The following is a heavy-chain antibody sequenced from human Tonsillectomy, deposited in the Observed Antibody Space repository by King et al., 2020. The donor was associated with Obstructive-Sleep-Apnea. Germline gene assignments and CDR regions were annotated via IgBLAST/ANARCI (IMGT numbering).Heavy chain of an antibody. J-gene: IGHJ4*02. V-gene: IGHV4-34*01. CDR3: ARGLGAAGPDYYFDY. Sequence: VQLQQWGAGLLKPSETLSLTCAVYGGSFSAYYWGWIRKPPGKGLEWMGEINHSGSTTCNTSLKSRVTITVDTSRNQFSLKVHSVTAADTAVYYCARGLGAAGPDYYFDYWGQGTLVTVSS. CDR1: GGSFSAYY. D-gene: IGHD1-26*01. CDR2: INHSGST.